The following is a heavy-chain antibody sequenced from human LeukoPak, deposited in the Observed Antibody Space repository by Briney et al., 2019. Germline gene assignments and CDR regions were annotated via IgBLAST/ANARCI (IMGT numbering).Heavy chain of an antibody. CDR2: IYYSGST. CDR3: ARQTSAGVQLWPNYFDF. V-gene: IGHV4-31*03. Sequence: KPSETLSLTCTVSGDSISNGGFYWRWIRQHPGKGLEWIGYIYYSGSTYYNPSLESRVTISVGTSYNRFSLKLRSVTAADTAVYYCARQTSAGVQLWPNYFDFWGQGTLVTVSS. CDR1: GDSISNGGFY. D-gene: IGHD1-1*01. J-gene: IGHJ4*02.